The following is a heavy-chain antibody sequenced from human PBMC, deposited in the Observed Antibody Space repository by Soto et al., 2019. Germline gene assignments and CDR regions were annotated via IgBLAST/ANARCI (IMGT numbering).Heavy chain of an antibody. D-gene: IGHD6-19*01. Sequence: PRKGLEWVSAISGSGSSTYYADSVKGRFTISRDNSKNTLYLQMNSLRAEDTAVYYCAKGGDSSGWYYYYYGMDVWGQGTTVTVSS. J-gene: IGHJ6*02. V-gene: IGHV3-23*01. CDR3: AKGGDSSGWYYYYYGMDV. CDR2: ISGSGSST.